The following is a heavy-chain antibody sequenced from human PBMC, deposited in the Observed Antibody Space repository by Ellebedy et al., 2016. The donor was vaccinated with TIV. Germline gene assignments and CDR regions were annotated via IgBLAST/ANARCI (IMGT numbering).Heavy chain of an antibody. Sequence: AASVKVSCKASGYTFTSYYMHWVRQAPGQGLEWMGIINPSGGSTSYAQKFQGRVTMTRDTSTSTVYMELSSLRSEDTAVYYCAREGDLYCGGDCYSRWFDPWGQGTLVTVSS. D-gene: IGHD2-21*02. J-gene: IGHJ5*02. V-gene: IGHV1-46*01. CDR1: GYTFTSYY. CDR2: INPSGGST. CDR3: AREGDLYCGGDCYSRWFDP.